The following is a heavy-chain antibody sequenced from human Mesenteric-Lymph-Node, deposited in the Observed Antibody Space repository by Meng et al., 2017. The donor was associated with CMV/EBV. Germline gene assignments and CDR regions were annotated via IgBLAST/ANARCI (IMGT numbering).Heavy chain of an antibody. Sequence: GGSLRLSCAASGFTFSSYGMNWVRQAPGKGLEWVSSISSSGSYIYYAPSVKGRFTVSRDNAKNSLYLQMNSLRAEDTAVYLCARDFAAYYYDGSGVKSYYYYYGMDVWGQGTTVTVSS. J-gene: IGHJ6*02. CDR3: ARDFAAYYYDGSGVKSYYYYYGMDV. CDR1: GFTFSSYG. D-gene: IGHD3-22*01. V-gene: IGHV3-21*01. CDR2: ISSSGSYI.